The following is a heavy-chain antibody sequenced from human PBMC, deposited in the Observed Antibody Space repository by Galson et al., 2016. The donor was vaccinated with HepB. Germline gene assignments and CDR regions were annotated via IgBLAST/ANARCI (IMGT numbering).Heavy chain of an antibody. CDR1: GFIFSVYN. V-gene: IGHV3-48*02. Sequence: SLRLSCAASGFIFSVYNMNWARQAPGKGLEWIAWVTSSSDNMYYADPVKGRFTISRDNAKNSLYLEMNSLRDEDTAVYYCARDDYFRMGYWGQGTLVTVSS. CDR2: VTSSSDNM. J-gene: IGHJ4*02. CDR3: ARDDYFRMGY. D-gene: IGHD3-16*01.